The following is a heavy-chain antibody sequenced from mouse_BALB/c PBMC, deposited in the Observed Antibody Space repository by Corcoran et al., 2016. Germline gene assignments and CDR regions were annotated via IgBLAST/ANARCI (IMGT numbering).Heavy chain of an antibody. CDR3: ALVPYAMDY. CDR1: GYTFTNYG. V-gene: IGHV9-3-1*01. D-gene: IGHD6-1*01. Sequence: QIQLVQSGPELKKPGETVKISCKASGYTFTNYGMKWVKQAPGKGLKWMGWINTYTGEPTYADDFKVRFAFYLETSASTAYLQINNLKNEDTATHFCALVPYAMDYWGQGSSAIVSS. J-gene: IGHJ4*01. CDR2: INTYTGEP.